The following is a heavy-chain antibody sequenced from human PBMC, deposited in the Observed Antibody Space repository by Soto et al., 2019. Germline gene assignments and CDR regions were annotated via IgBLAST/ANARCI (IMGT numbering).Heavy chain of an antibody. CDR2: ISSSGSTI. J-gene: IGHJ4*02. CDR3: ARVPSSIKYYDFWSGYSDY. V-gene: IGHV3-11*01. D-gene: IGHD3-3*01. CDR1: GFTFSDYY. Sequence: GGSLRLSCAASGFTFSDYYMSWIRQAPGKGLEWVSYISSSGSTIYYADSVKGRFTISRDNAKNSLYLQMNSLRAEDTAVYYCARVPSSIKYYDFWSGYSDYWGQGTLVTVSS.